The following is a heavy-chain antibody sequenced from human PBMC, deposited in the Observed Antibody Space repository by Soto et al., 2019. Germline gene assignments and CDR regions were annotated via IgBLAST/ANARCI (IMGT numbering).Heavy chain of an antibody. D-gene: IGHD2-15*01. CDR2: IYYSGST. J-gene: IGHJ2*01. CDR1: GGSISSGGYY. Sequence: QVQLQESGPGLVKPSQTLSLTCTVSGGSISSGGYYWSWIRQHPGKGLEWIGYIYYSGSTYYNPSLKSRVTISVDTSKNQFSLKLSSVTAADTAVYYCARVPAVGYCSGGSCWRDWYFDLWGRGTLVTVSS. V-gene: IGHV4-31*03. CDR3: ARVPAVGYCSGGSCWRDWYFDL.